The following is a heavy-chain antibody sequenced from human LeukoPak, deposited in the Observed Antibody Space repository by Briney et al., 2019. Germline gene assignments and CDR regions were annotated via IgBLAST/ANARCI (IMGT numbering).Heavy chain of an antibody. CDR1: GGPFSGYY. Sequence: SETLSLTCAVYGGPFSGYYWSWIRQPPGKGLEWIGEINHSGSTNYNPSLKSRVTISVDTSKNQFSLKLSSVTAADTAVYYCARGREYSSSSVAFDYWGQGTLVTVSS. D-gene: IGHD6-6*01. CDR3: ARGREYSSSSVAFDY. CDR2: INHSGST. V-gene: IGHV4-34*01. J-gene: IGHJ4*02.